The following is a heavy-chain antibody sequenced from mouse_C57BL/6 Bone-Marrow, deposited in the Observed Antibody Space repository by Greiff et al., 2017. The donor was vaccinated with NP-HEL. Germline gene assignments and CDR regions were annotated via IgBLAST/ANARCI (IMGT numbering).Heavy chain of an antibody. Sequence: QVQLQQSGPELVKPGASVKISCKASGYSFTSYYIHWVKQRPGQGLEWIGWIYPGSGNSKYNEKFKGKATLTADTSSSTAYMQLSSLTSEDSAVYYCAHYGSSYWDYWGQGTTLTVSS. D-gene: IGHD1-1*01. CDR2: IYPGSGNS. V-gene: IGHV1-66*01. CDR1: GYSFTSYY. J-gene: IGHJ2*01. CDR3: AHYGSSYWDY.